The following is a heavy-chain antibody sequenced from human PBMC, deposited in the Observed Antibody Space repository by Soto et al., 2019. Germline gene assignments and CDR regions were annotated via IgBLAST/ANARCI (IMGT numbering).Heavy chain of an antibody. Sequence: GESLKISCKGSGYSFTSYWIGWVRQMPGKGLEWMGIIYPGDSDTRYSPSFQGQVTISADKSISTAYLQWSSLKASDTAMYYCARPQYCSGGSCYSYYGMDVWGQGTTVTVPS. J-gene: IGHJ6*02. CDR1: GYSFTSYW. D-gene: IGHD2-15*01. CDR2: IYPGDSDT. V-gene: IGHV5-51*01. CDR3: ARPQYCSGGSCYSYYGMDV.